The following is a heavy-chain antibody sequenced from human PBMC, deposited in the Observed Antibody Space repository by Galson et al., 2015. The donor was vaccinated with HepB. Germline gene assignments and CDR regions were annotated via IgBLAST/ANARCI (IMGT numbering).Heavy chain of an antibody. Sequence: SLRLSCAASGFTFNTYAMHWVRQAPGKGLEYVSAISSDGSATYYTDSVKDRFTISRDDSKSTLSLQMSSLRVEDTAVYYCVKTTSDYYYMHWGQGTLVTVSS. V-gene: IGHV3-64D*09. CDR3: VKTTSDYYYMH. CDR1: GFTFNTYA. J-gene: IGHJ4*02. D-gene: IGHD3-22*01. CDR2: ISSDGSAT.